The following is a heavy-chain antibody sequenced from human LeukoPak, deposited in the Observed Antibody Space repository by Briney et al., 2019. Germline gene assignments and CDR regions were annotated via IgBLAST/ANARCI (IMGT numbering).Heavy chain of an antibody. V-gene: IGHV3-23*01. CDR3: AKDPMVRGATYDY. Sequence: GGSLRLSCAASGCTFRTYAMTWVRQAPGKGLEWVSAIGPSGRSTYYADSVRGRFTISRDNSKNTLYLQMNSLRAEDTAIYYCAKDPMVRGATYDYWGQGTLVTVSS. CDR2: IGPSGRST. D-gene: IGHD3-10*01. J-gene: IGHJ4*02. CDR1: GCTFRTYA.